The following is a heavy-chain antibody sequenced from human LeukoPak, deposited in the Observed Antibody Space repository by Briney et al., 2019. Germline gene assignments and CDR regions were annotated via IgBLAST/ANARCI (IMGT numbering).Heavy chain of an antibody. J-gene: IGHJ4*02. CDR1: GYTFTSYG. D-gene: IGHD3-9*01. CDR2: ISAYHGNI. Sequence: ASVKVSCKASGYTFTSYGISWVRQAPGQGLEWMGWISAYHGNINYAQKLQGRVTMTTDTSTSTAYMELRSLRSDDTAVYYCARVPHKFGRYFVLHDDYWGQGTLVTVSS. CDR3: ARVPHKFGRYFVLHDDY. V-gene: IGHV1-18*01.